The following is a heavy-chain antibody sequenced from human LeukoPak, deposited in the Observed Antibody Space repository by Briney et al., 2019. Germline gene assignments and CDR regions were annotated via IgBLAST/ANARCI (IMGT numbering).Heavy chain of an antibody. CDR1: GFTFSNYG. CDR2: IWYDGSKK. CDR3: VKDHSAEYYDVYEY. J-gene: IGHJ4*02. D-gene: IGHD3-3*01. V-gene: IGHV3-33*06. Sequence: PGGSLRLSCAASGFTFSNYGMNWVRQAPGKGLEGVAVIWYDGSKKYYADSVKGRFTISRDNSKNTVYLQMNSLRAADTAMYYCVKDHSAEYYDVYEYWGQGTLVTVSS.